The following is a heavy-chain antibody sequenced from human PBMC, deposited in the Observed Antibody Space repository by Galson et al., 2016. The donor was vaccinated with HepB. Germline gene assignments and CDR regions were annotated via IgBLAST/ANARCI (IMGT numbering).Heavy chain of an antibody. CDR1: XXXFSTYX. Sequence: RLXXAASXXXFSTYXXXWVRXAPGKGLEXXXYISSSSSAIYYADSVKGRFTISRDNAKNSLYLQMNSLRDEDTAVYYCAXDRGSYSPFGHWXQGTRVT. D-gene: IGHD3-10*01. CDR2: ISSSSSAI. CDR3: AXDRGSYSPFGH. J-gene: IGHJ4*02. V-gene: IGHV3-48*02.